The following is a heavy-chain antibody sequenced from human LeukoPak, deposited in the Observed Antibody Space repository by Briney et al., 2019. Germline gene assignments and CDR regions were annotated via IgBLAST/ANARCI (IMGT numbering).Heavy chain of an antibody. CDR1: GFTFSNAW. D-gene: IGHD6-19*01. V-gene: IGHV3-15*01. Sequence: GGSLRLSCAASGFTFSNAWMSWVRQAPGKGLEWVGRIKSKTDGGTTDYAAPVKGRFTISRDDSKNTLYLQMNSPKTEDTAVYYCTTVPPLEVIAVDDYFDYWGQGTLVTVSS. CDR2: IKSKTDGGTT. CDR3: TTVPPLEVIAVDDYFDY. J-gene: IGHJ4*02.